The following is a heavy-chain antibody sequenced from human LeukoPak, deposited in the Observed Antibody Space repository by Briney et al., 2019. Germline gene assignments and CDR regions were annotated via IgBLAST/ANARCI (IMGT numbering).Heavy chain of an antibody. D-gene: IGHD1-1*01. CDR3: AKRYNSEYLAPVQN. CDR1: GFTFSNYC. V-gene: IGHV3-7*05. J-gene: IGHJ4*02. Sequence: GGSLRLSCAASGFTFSNYCMSWVRQAPGKGLGWVGNINEDGSVKYYVDSVKGRFTISRDNAKNSLNLQMNSLRAEDTAVYYCAKRYNSEYLAPVQNWGQGALVTVSS. CDR2: INEDGSVK.